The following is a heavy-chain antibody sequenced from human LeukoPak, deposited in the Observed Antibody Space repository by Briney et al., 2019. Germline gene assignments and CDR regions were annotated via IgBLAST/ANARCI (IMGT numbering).Heavy chain of an antibody. CDR3: ARVPAPYYYGSGSRYYMDV. J-gene: IGHJ6*03. CDR2: ISYDGSNK. Sequence: GGSLRLSCAASGFTFSSYAMHWVRQAPGKGLEWVAVISYDGSNKYYADSVKGRFTISRDNSKNTLYLQMNSLRAEDTAVYYCARVPAPYYYGSGSRYYMDVWGKGTTVTVSS. V-gene: IGHV3-30-3*01. CDR1: GFTFSSYA. D-gene: IGHD3-10*01.